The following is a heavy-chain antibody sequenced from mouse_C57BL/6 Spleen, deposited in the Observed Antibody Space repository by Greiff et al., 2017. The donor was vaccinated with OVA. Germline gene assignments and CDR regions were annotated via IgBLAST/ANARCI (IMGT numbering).Heavy chain of an antibody. CDR2: IRNKANGYTT. V-gene: IGHV7-3*01. CDR1: GFTFTDYY. J-gene: IGHJ3*01. D-gene: IGHD2-4*01. CDR3: ARYNLYYDYDGPSWFAY. Sequence: EVQRVESGGGLVQPGGSLSLSCAASGFTFTDYYMSWVRQPPGKALEWLGFIRNKANGYTTEYSASVKGRFTISRDNSQSILYLQMNALRAEDSATYYCARYNLYYDYDGPSWFAYWGQGTLVTVSA.